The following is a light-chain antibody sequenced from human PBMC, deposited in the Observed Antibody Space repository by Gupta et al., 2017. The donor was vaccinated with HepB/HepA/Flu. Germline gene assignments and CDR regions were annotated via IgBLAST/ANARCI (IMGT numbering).Light chain of an antibody. V-gene: IGLV1-47*02. J-gene: IGLJ1*01. CDR1: SSNVGRDN. Sequence: QPVLTQPPSASGTPGQRVAISCSGSSSNVGRDNVYWYRQLPGTAPKLLIYNDDRRPSGVPDRFSGSKSGTSASLAISGPRSEDEADYYCAAWDNSLSAYVFGTGTWVTVL. CDR2: NDD. CDR3: AAWDNSLSAYV.